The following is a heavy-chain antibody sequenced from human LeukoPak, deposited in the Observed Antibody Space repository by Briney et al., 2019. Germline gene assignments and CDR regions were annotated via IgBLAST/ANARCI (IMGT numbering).Heavy chain of an antibody. J-gene: IGHJ4*02. CDR3: ARDRPGIALDY. D-gene: IGHD6-13*01. V-gene: IGHV4-59*01. CDR1: GGSISGYY. CDR2: IYYSGST. Sequence: SETLSLTCTVSGGSISGYYWSWIRQPPGKGLEWIGYIYYSGSTNYNPSLKSRVTISVDTSKNQFSLKLSSVTAADTAVYYCARDRPGIALDYWGQGTLVTVSS.